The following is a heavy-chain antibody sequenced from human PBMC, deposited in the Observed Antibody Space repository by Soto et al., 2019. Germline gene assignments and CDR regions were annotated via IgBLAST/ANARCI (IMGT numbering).Heavy chain of an antibody. Sequence: SETLSLTCTVSGGSVSSGSYYWSWIPRAPGKGLEWIRYIYYSGRTNYNPALRSRVTISVDTSKNQFSLKLSSVTAAETAVNYCARVTGPTSGAFPRPPSAEYYGMDVWGQGTTVTVSS. CDR1: GGSVSSGSYY. CDR3: ARVTGPTSGAFPRPPSAEYYGMDV. V-gene: IGHV4-61*01. D-gene: IGHD2-2*01. CDR2: IYYSGRT. J-gene: IGHJ6*02.